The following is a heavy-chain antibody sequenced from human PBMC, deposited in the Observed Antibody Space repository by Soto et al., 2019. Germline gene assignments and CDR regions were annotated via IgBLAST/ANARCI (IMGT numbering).Heavy chain of an antibody. Sequence: QVQLVESGGGVVQPGRSLRLSCAASGFTFSSYGIHWVRQAPGKGLEWVAVISYDGSNKYYADSVKGRFTISRDNSKNTLYQQRNSGGARDTVLYFGAKGPYAGVAAISFPYGGRGP. CDR2: ISYDGSNK. CDR1: GFTFSSYG. CDR3: AKGPYAGVAAISFPY. D-gene: IGHD2-15*01. V-gene: IGHV3-30*18. J-gene: IGHJ2*01.